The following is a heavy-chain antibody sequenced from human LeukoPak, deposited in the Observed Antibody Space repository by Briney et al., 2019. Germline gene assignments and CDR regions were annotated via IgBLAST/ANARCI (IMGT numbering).Heavy chain of an antibody. D-gene: IGHD3-9*01. Sequence: ASVKVSCKAPGYTFTSYAMNWVRQAPGQGLEWMGWINTNTGNPTYAQGFTGRFVFSLDTSVSTAYLQMNSLRAEDTAIYYCARDGVLRNFDWLFPYCMDVWGKGTTVTISS. J-gene: IGHJ6*03. CDR1: GYTFTSYA. V-gene: IGHV7-4-1*02. CDR3: ARDGVLRNFDWLFPYCMDV. CDR2: INTNTGNP.